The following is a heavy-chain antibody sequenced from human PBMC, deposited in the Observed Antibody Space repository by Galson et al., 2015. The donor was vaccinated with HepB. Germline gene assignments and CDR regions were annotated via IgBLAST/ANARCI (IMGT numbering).Heavy chain of an antibody. J-gene: IGHJ6*03. CDR2: IYPGDSDT. CDR1: GYSFTSYW. CDR3: ARHGRGDCSSTSCYTGSPYYYYYYMDV. Sequence: QSGAEVKKPGESLKISCKGSGYSFTSYWIGWVRQMPGKGLEWMGIIYPGDSDTRYSPSFQGQVTISADKSISTAYLQWSSLKASDTAMYYCARHGRGDCSSTSCYTGSPYYYYYYMDVWGKGTTVTVSS. D-gene: IGHD2-2*02. V-gene: IGHV5-51*01.